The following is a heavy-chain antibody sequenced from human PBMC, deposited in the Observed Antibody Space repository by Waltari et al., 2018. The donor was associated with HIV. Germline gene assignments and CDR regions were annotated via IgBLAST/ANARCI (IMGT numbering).Heavy chain of an antibody. V-gene: IGHV4-31*03. Sequence: QVQLQESGPGLVKPSQTLSLTCTVSGGSINNGGYYWSWIRQHPGKGLEWIGYIDYSGSTCYNPSRKRRVTISVDRSKNQFSLKLSSVTAADTAVYYCARGSAYCSGGSCYLVGYFDYWGQGTLVTVSS. CDR1: GGSINNGGYY. CDR2: IDYSGST. J-gene: IGHJ4*02. D-gene: IGHD2-15*01. CDR3: ARGSAYCSGGSCYLVGYFDY.